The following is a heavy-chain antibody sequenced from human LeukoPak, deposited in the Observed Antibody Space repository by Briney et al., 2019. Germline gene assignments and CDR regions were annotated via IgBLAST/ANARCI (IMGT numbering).Heavy chain of an antibody. CDR2: ISYDGSTK. Sequence: GGSLRLSCEASGFTFSNFGMHWVRQAPGKGLEWVAIISYDGSTKYYADSVKGRFSISRDNSKNTLYLQMNSLRVEDTAVYYCARGGKRYCSSTSCYLDYWGQGTLVTVSS. V-gene: IGHV3-30*03. CDR1: GFTFSNFG. D-gene: IGHD2-2*01. CDR3: ARGGKRYCSSTSCYLDY. J-gene: IGHJ4*02.